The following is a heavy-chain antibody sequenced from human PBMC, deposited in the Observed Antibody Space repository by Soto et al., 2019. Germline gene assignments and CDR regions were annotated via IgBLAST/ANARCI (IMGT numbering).Heavy chain of an antibody. Sequence: QVQLVQSGTEVKKPGASVNVSCKTSGYTFTNHGINWVRQAPGQGLEWMVWINPYNANTNYAQKLQGRVPMTPDTSTTPAYMDMRSLTTDATAVYYCARDRVAGIWGDAFDIWGQGTVVTVSS. CDR1: GYTFTNHG. D-gene: IGHD3-16*01. V-gene: IGHV1-18*04. J-gene: IGHJ3*02. CDR2: INPYNANT. CDR3: ARDRVAGIWGDAFDI.